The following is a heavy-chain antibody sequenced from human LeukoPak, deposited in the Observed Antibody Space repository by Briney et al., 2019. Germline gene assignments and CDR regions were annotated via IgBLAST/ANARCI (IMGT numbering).Heavy chain of an antibody. V-gene: IGHV3-23*01. J-gene: IGHJ4*02. Sequence: GGSLRLSCAASGFTFSSYAMSWVRQAPGKGLEWVSAISGSGGSTYYADSVKGRFTISRDNSKNTLYLQMNSLRAEDTAVYYCAKAKVSAAAQSYYFDYWGQGTLVTVSS. CDR2: ISGSGGST. CDR1: GFTFSSYA. CDR3: AKAKVSAAAQSYYFDY. D-gene: IGHD6-13*01.